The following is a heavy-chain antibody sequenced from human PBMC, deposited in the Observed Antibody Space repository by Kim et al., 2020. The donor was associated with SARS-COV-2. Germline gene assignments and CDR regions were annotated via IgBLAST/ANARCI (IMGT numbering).Heavy chain of an antibody. V-gene: IGHV7-4-1*02. CDR3: ARADSSGYYVYFDY. CDR2: IKTKTGNP. Sequence: ASVKVSCKASGYTFSSYSMNWVRQAPGQGLEWMGWIKTKTGNPTYAQGFTGRFVFSLDTSVSTAYLQISSLKAEDTAMYYCARADSSGYYVYFDYWGQGTLVTVSS. J-gene: IGHJ4*02. D-gene: IGHD3-22*01. CDR1: GYTFSSYS.